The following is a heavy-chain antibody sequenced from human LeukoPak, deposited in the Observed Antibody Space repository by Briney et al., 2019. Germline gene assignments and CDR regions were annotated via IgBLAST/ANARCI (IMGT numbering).Heavy chain of an antibody. Sequence: AGGSLRLSCSASGFRFENFVMNWVRQPPGKGLEWVSGISWNSGNIGYADSVRGRFTISRDNAKNSLYLQMGALKPEDTALYFCVRSLPSLPQYGTIPPGFDSWGHGTLVTVSS. D-gene: IGHD1-14*01. CDR3: VRSLPSLPQYGTIPPGFDS. V-gene: IGHV3-9*01. CDR2: ISWNSGNI. J-gene: IGHJ4*01. CDR1: GFRFENFV.